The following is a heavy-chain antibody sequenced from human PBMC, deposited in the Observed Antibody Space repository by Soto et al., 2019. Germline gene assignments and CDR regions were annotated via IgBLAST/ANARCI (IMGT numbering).Heavy chain of an antibody. CDR3: ARAFFYQGSDSRGYSFDAFDF. V-gene: IGHV1-18*01. CDR2: ISAHTGSS. J-gene: IGHJ3*01. CDR1: GYTFTSSG. Sequence: QVQLVQSGAEVKKPGASVKVSCKASGYTFTSSGMSWVRQAPGQGLEWMGWISAHTGSSEYAQRFHGRVTMTTDISTSTAYMELRSLRSDDTAVYYCARAFFYQGSDSRGYSFDAFDFWGPGTRVTVSS. D-gene: IGHD3-22*01.